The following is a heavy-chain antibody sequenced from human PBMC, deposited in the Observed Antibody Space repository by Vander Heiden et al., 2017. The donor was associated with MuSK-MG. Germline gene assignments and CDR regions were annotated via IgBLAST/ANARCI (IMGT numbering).Heavy chain of an antibody. CDR1: GASISSSGYY. CDR2: VYYSGTT. V-gene: IGHV4-39*01. D-gene: IGHD1-7*01. Sequence: QLQLQESGPGLLTPPATLSLTCSVSGASISSSGYYWGWIRQPPGKGMEWSGNVYYSGTTDYNPSLESRVTVSVVTSKNQFSLKVYAVTAADTAVYYCARYKSGTMFADWGQGTLVTVSS. J-gene: IGHJ4*02. CDR3: ARYKSGTMFAD.